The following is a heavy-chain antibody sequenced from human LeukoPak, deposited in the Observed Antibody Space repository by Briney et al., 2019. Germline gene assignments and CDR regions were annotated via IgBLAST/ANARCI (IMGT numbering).Heavy chain of an antibody. J-gene: IGHJ4*02. CDR1: GFTFSSYG. Sequence: GGSLRLSCAASGFTFSSYGMHWVRQAPGKGLEWVAFIRYDGSNKYYADSVKGRFTISRDNSKNTLYLQMNSPRAEDTAVYYCAKARITMVRGVLALFDYWGQGTLVTVSS. CDR3: AKARITMVRGVLALFDY. CDR2: IRYDGSNK. V-gene: IGHV3-30*02. D-gene: IGHD3-10*01.